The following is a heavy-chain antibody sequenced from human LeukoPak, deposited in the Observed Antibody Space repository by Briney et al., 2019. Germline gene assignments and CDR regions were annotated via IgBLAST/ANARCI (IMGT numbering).Heavy chain of an antibody. V-gene: IGHV3-7*01. CDR1: GFTFRNYV. Sequence: GGSLRLSCAASGFTFRNYVIHWVRQAPGKGLEWVANIKQDGSEKYYVDSVKGRFTISRDNAKNSLYLQMNSLRAEDTAVYYCARDGYSYGYGMDVWGQGTTVTVSS. J-gene: IGHJ6*02. CDR3: ARDGYSYGYGMDV. D-gene: IGHD5-18*01. CDR2: IKQDGSEK.